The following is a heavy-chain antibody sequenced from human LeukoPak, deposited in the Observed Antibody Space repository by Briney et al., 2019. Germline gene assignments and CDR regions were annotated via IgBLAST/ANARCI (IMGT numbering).Heavy chain of an antibody. Sequence: GASVKVSCKASGYTFTGYYMHWVRQAPGQGLEWMGWINPDSGGTYYAQKFQGRVTMTRDTSISTAYMELSSLRSEDTAVYYCACLDGTVTTGSPFDYWGQGTLVTVSS. CDR3: ACLDGTVTTGSPFDY. CDR2: INPDSGGT. V-gene: IGHV1-2*02. CDR1: GYTFTGYY. D-gene: IGHD4-11*01. J-gene: IGHJ4*02.